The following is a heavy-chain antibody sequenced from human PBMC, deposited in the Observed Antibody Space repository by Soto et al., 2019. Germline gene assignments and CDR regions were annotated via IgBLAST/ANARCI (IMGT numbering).Heavy chain of an antibody. CDR3: AKHLGGVRTSRYGLDV. Sequence: EVQLVESGGGMVQPGGSLRLSCAVSGFTFGEYIMHWVRQRPGKGLEWVALITWDGNRAHYADSVKGRFTISRDNRKNSLFLEMNTLRPEDTALYYCAKHLGGVRTSRYGLDVWGQGTTVTVSS. V-gene: IGHV3-43*01. D-gene: IGHD3-16*01. J-gene: IGHJ6*02. CDR2: ITWDGNRA. CDR1: GFTFGEYI.